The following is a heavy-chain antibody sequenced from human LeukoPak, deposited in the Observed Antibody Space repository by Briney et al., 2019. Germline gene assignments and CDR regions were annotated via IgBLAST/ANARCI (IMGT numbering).Heavy chain of an antibody. CDR1: GGSISSHY. CDR3: ARDGYNYGESTGIDY. CDR2: IYYSGST. D-gene: IGHD5-24*01. J-gene: IGHJ4*02. V-gene: IGHV4-59*11. Sequence: SETLSLTCTVSGGSISSHYWSWIRQPPGKGLGWIGYIYYSGSTNYNPSLKSRVTISVDTSKNQFSLKLSSVTAADTAVYYCARDGYNYGESTGIDYWGQGTLVTVSS.